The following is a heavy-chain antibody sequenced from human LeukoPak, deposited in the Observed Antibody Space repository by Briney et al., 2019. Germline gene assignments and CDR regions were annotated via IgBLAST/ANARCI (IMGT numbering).Heavy chain of an antibody. CDR2: ISNSGSTV. V-gene: IGHV3-48*03. Sequence: GGSLRLSCAASGFTFSGYEMNWVRQAPGKGLEWIPYISNSGSTVYYADSVKGRFTISRDNAKNSLFLQLNSLRAEDTAVYYCARDKGSGSYYPFDYWGQGTLVTVSS. D-gene: IGHD3-10*01. CDR3: ARDKGSGSYYPFDY. CDR1: GFTFSGYE. J-gene: IGHJ4*02.